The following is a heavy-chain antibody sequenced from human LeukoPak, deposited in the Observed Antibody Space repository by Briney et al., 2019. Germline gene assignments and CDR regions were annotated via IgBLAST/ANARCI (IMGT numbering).Heavy chain of an antibody. CDR3: AREYMDV. CDR2: ITSDGST. V-gene: IGHV3-23*01. J-gene: IGHJ6*03. CDR1: GLNFSNFG. Sequence: GGTLRLSCEASGLNFSNFGMSWVRQAPGKGLEWVSGITSDGSTYYADSVRGRFIISRDNSKNTLYLQVNSLRAEDRALYYCAREYMDVWGKGTMVTISS.